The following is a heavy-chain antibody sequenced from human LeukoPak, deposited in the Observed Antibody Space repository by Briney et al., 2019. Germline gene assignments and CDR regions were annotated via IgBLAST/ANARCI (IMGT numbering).Heavy chain of an antibody. CDR2: FDPEDGET. D-gene: IGHD1-26*01. J-gene: IGHJ5*02. Sequence: ASVEVSCKVSGYTLTELSMHWVRQAPGKGLEWMGGFDPEDGETIYAQKFQGRVTITADESTSTAYMELSSLRSEDTAVYYCARFYTVGATTLRWFDPWGQGTLVTVSS. V-gene: IGHV1-24*01. CDR3: ARFYTVGATTLRWFDP. CDR1: GYTLTELS.